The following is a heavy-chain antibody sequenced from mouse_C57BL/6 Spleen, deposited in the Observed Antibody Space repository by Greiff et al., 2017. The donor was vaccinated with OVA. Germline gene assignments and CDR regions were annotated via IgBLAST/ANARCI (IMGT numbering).Heavy chain of an antibody. CDR3: ARKDRDYFDY. CDR2: ISSGGSYT. V-gene: IGHV5-6*01. J-gene: IGHJ2*01. CDR1: GFTFSSYG. Sequence: EVNVVESGGDLVKPGGSLKLSCAASGFTFSSYGMSWVRQTPDKRLEWVATISSGGSYTYYPDSVKGRFTISRDNAKNTLYLQMSSLKSEDTAMYYCARKDRDYFDYWGQGTTLTVSS.